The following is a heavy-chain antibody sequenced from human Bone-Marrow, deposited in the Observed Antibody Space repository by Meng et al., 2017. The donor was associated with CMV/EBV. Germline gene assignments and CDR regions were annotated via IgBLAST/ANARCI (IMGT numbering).Heavy chain of an antibody. CDR2: INHSEST. V-gene: IGHV4-34*01. J-gene: IGHJ2*01. D-gene: IGHD2-2*01. CDR3: ARGYCSSTSCRNYWYFDL. CDR1: GSFSGYY. Sequence: GSFSGYYWSWIRQPPGKGLEWIGEINHSESTNYNPSLKSRVTISVDTSKNQFSLKLSSVTAADTAVYYCARGYCSSTSCRNYWYFDLWGRGTLVTVSS.